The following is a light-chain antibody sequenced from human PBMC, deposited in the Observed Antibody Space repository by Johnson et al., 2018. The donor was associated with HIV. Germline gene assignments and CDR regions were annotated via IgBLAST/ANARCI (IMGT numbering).Light chain of an antibody. Sequence: QSLLTQPPSVSAAPGQKVTISCSGSSSNIGNNYVSWYQQLPGTAPKLLIYENNKRPSGIPDRFSGSKSGTSATLGITGLQTGDEAEYDCGTWDSSLSAVFGTGTKVTVL. CDR3: GTWDSSLSAV. V-gene: IGLV1-51*02. CDR1: SSNIGNNY. CDR2: ENN. J-gene: IGLJ1*01.